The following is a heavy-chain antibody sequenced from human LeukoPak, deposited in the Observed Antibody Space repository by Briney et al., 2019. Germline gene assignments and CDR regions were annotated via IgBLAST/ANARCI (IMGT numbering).Heavy chain of an antibody. J-gene: IGHJ4*02. CDR1: GFTFSSYW. Sequence: PGGSLRLSCAASGFTFSSYWMSWVRQAPGKGLEWVANIKQDGSEKYYVDSVKGRFTISRDNAKNSLYLQMNSLRAEDTAVYYCARDLSLGYCSGGSCYYFDYWGQGTLVTVSS. D-gene: IGHD2-15*01. CDR3: ARDLSLGYCSGGSCYYFDY. CDR2: IKQDGSEK. V-gene: IGHV3-7*01.